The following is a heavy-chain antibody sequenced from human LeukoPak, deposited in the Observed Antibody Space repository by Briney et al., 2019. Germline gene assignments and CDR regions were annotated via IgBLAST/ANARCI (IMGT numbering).Heavy chain of an antibody. CDR1: GGSFSGYY. J-gene: IGHJ5*02. Sequence: SETLSLTCAVYGGSFSGYYWSWVRQPPGKGLEWIGEINHSGSTNYNPSLKSRVTISVDTSKNQFSLKLSSVTAADTAVYYCARTSIYYDSSGYRSWGQGTLVTVSS. D-gene: IGHD3-22*01. CDR3: ARTSIYYDSSGYRS. CDR2: INHSGST. V-gene: IGHV4-34*01.